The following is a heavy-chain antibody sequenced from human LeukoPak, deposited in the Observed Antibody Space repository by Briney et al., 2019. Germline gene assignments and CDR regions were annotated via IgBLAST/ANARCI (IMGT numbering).Heavy chain of an antibody. V-gene: IGHV1-8*01. J-gene: IGHJ4*01. Sequence: ASVKVSCKASGYTFISYDINWVRQAAGQGLEWMGWMNPKSGNTGYSQKFQGRVTMTRNTSISTAYMELSSLRSEDTAVYHCARGLGYYYDSGASVYWGHGTPVSVSS. CDR3: ARGLGYYYDSGASVY. CDR2: MNPKSGNT. D-gene: IGHD3-22*01. CDR1: GYTFISYD.